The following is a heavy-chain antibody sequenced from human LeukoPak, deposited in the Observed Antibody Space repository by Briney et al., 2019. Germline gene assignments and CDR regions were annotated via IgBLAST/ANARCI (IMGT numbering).Heavy chain of an antibody. J-gene: IGHJ4*02. V-gene: IGHV3-7*01. CDR2: IKQDGSEK. CDR3: ARGGKFYYDSSGYPGDY. D-gene: IGHD3-22*01. CDR1: GITFNA. Sequence: GGSLRLSCAASGITFNAIHWVRQAPGKGLEWAANIKQDGSEKYYVDSVRGRFTISRDNVKNSLYLQMNSLRAEDTAVYYCARGGKFYYDSSGYPGDYWGQGTLVTVSS.